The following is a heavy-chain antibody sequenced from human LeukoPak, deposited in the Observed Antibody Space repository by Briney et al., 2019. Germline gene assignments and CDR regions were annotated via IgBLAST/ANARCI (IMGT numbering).Heavy chain of an antibody. CDR3: AKAQELRYFEWLCYFDY. Sequence: GGSLRLSCAASGFTFSSYAMSWVRQAPGKGLEWVSAISGSGGSTYYADSVKGRFTISRDNSKNTLYLQMNSLRAEDTAVYYCAKAQELRYFEWLCYFDYWGQGTLVTVSS. D-gene: IGHD3-9*01. V-gene: IGHV3-23*01. CDR1: GFTFSSYA. J-gene: IGHJ4*02. CDR2: ISGSGGST.